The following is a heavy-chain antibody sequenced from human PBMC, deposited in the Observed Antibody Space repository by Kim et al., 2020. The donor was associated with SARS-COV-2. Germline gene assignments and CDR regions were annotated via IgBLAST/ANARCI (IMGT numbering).Heavy chain of an antibody. V-gene: IGHV3-23*01. J-gene: IGHJ4*02. Sequence: FTISRDNSKNTLYLQMNSLRAEDTAVYYCAKALPRITMIVVVIPAYYFDYWGQGTLVTVSS. CDR3: AKALPRITMIVVVIPAYYFDY. D-gene: IGHD3-22*01.